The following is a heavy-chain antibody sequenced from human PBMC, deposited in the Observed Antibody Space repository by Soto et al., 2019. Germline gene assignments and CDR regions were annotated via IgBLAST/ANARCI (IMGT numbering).Heavy chain of an antibody. V-gene: IGHV4-59*01. CDR3: ARVASSSSFYFDY. D-gene: IGHD6-6*01. J-gene: IGHJ4*02. CDR1: GGSISSYY. CDR2: IYYSGST. Sequence: SETLSLTCTVSGGSISSYYWSWIRQPPGKGLEWIGYIYYSGSTNYNPSLKSRVTISVDTSKNQFSLKLSPVTAADTAVYYCARVASSSSFYFDYWGQGTLVTVSS.